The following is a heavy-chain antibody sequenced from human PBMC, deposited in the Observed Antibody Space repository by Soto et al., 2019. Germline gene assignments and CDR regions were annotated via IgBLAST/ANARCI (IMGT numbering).Heavy chain of an antibody. V-gene: IGHV1-69*01. CDR1: GGTFSNYA. CDR3: ARVARAPFAGYYFAMDV. D-gene: IGHD5-12*01. CDR2: VVPILGTP. J-gene: IGHJ6*02. Sequence: VQLVQSGAEVKKPGSSVKVSCKSSGGTFSNYAISWVRQAPGQGLEWMGGVVPILGTPNYAQKFQGRVTITADESTTTVFMDLTSLRSDDTAIYYCARVARAPFAGYYFAMDVWGRGTTVTVSS.